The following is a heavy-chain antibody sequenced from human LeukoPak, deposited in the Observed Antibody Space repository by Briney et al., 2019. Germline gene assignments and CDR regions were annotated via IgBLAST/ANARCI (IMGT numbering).Heavy chain of an antibody. V-gene: IGHV3-23*01. D-gene: IGHD3-10*01. Sequence: GGFLRLSCAASGFTFSSYSMNWVRQAPGKGLEWVSAISGSGGSTYYADSVKGRFTISRDNSKNTLYLQMNSLRAEDTAVYYCAKEGSGTMVRGLNYWGQGTLVTVSS. CDR1: GFTFSSYS. CDR3: AKEGSGTMVRGLNY. J-gene: IGHJ4*02. CDR2: ISGSGGST.